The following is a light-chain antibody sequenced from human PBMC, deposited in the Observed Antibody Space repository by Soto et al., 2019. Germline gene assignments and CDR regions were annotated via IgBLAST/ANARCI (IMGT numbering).Light chain of an antibody. Sequence: VLPQSPATLSVSPGERSTLSCRASQSVSSDLAWYHQKPGQAPRLLIYGASTRATGIPARFSGSGSGTDFTLTISRLEPEDFAVYYCQQYGSSPPITFGQGTRLEIK. V-gene: IGKV3-20*01. CDR3: QQYGSSPPIT. J-gene: IGKJ5*01. CDR1: QSVSSD. CDR2: GAS.